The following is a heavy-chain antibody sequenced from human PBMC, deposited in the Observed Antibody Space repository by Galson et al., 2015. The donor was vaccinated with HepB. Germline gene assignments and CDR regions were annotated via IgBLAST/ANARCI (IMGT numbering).Heavy chain of an antibody. CDR2: ISDDGNSP. Sequence: SLRLSCAASGFTFSGQAMHWVRQAPGKGLEWVSVISDDGNSPYYADSVKGRFTISRDNSKNTLYLQMNILRAEDTAVYYCARDIYSYGGVGSIDVCGQG. CDR3: ARDIYSYGGVGSIDV. D-gene: IGHD5-24*01. CDR1: GFTFSGQA. V-gene: IGHV3-30*04. J-gene: IGHJ6*02.